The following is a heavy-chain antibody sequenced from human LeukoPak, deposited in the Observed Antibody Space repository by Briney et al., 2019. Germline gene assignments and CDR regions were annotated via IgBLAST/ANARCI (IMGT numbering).Heavy chain of an antibody. CDR2: ISGGIMINT. CDR3: AKDPVVGAPHVFDI. Sequence: WGSLRLSCAASGFTFSTYAMSWVRQAPGKGLERVAAISGGIMINTYYTDSVKGRFTISRDNSKNTLYLQMNSLRDDDTAVYYCAKDPVVGAPHVFDIWGQGTMVTVSS. V-gene: IGHV3-23*01. J-gene: IGHJ3*02. D-gene: IGHD3-16*02. CDR1: GFTFSTYA.